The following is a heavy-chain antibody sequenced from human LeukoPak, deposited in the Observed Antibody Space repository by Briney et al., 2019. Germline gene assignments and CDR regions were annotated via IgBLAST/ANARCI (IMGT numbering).Heavy chain of an antibody. D-gene: IGHD6-13*01. J-gene: IGHJ4*02. V-gene: IGHV4-34*01. Sequence: PSETLSLTCAVYGGSFSGYYWSWIRQPPGKGLEWIGEINHSGSTNYNPSLKSRVTISVDTSKNQFSLKLSSVTAADTAVYYCARARGSSWSPYRYFDYWGQGTLVTVSS. CDR3: ARARGSSWSPYRYFDY. CDR2: INHSGST. CDR1: GGSFSGYY.